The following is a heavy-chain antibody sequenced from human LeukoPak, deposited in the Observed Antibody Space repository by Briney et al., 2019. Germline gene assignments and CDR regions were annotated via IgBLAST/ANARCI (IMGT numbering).Heavy chain of an antibody. CDR2: ISSSSSYT. CDR1: GFTYSDYY. D-gene: IGHD5-18*01. Sequence: GGSLRLSCAASGFTYSDYYMNWIRQDPGKGLEWVSYISSSSSYTNYADSVKGRFTISRDNAKNSLYLQMNSLRAEDTAVYYCVRDLGGDSYGYVHYGMDVWGKGTTVTVSS. J-gene: IGHJ6*04. V-gene: IGHV3-11*06. CDR3: VRDLGGDSYGYVHYGMDV.